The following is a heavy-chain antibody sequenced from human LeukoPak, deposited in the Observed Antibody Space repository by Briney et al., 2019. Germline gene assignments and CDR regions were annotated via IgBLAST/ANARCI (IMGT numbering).Heavy chain of an antibody. CDR1: GGSISIYY. Sequence: SETLSLTCTVSGGSISIYYWSWIRQPPGKGLEWIGYIYNSGNTNYNPSFKSRVTISEDTPKNQFSLKLSSVTAADTAVYYCARLKDDCGGDCYPDWYFDLWGRGTLVTVSS. V-gene: IGHV4-59*01. D-gene: IGHD2-21*02. CDR2: IYNSGNT. J-gene: IGHJ2*01. CDR3: ARLKDDCGGDCYPDWYFDL.